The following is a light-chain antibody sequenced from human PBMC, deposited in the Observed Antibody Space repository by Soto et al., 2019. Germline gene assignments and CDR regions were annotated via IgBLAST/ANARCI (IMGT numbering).Light chain of an antibody. CDR3: QQHNNWPPIT. V-gene: IGKV3-11*01. CDR1: QSVSSY. CDR2: DTS. Sequence: EIVLTQSPVTLSLSPGERATLSCRSSQSVSSYLAWYQQKPGQAPRLLIYDTSIRATGIPARFSGSGSGTEFTLTISSLQSEDFAVYYCQQHNNWPPITFGQGTRLEIK. J-gene: IGKJ5*01.